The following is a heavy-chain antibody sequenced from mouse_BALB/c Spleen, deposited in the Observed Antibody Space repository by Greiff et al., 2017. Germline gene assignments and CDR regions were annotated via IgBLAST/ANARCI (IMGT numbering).Heavy chain of an antibody. D-gene: IGHD1-3*01. CDR3: ARSSVYYFDY. CDR1: GYTFTSYT. Sequence: QVQLKESGAELARPGASVKMSCKASGYTFTSYTMHWVKQRPGQGLEWIGYINPSSGYTNYNQKFKDKATLTADKSSSTAYMQLSSLTSEDSAVYYCARSSVYYFDYWGQGTTLTVSS. V-gene: IGHV1-4*01. CDR2: INPSSGYT. J-gene: IGHJ2*01.